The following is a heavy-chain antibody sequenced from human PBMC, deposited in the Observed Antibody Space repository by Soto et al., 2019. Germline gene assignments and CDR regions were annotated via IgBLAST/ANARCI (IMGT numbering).Heavy chain of an antibody. CDR2: INAYNGNT. CDR3: AAELYISGGCCHFDY. CDR1: GYTFTSYG. J-gene: IGHJ4*02. Sequence: ASVKVSCKASGYTFTSYGISWVRQAPGQGLEWMGWINAYNGNTNYAQKLQGRVTMTTDTSTSTAYLELSSLRSEDTAMYYCAAELYISGGCCHFDYWGQGSLVTVSS. D-gene: IGHD2-15*01. V-gene: IGHV1-18*01.